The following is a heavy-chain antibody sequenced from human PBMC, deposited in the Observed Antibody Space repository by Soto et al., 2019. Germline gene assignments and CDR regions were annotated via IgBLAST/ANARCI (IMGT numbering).Heavy chain of an antibody. V-gene: IGHV3-30*03. Sequence: QIQLVESGGGVVQPGGSLRLSCAASRFSFGSFGMHWVRQAPGKGLEWVAFILRDGTNTYYGDSVKGRFTLSRDNSMNTVYLQMTTVRDEDTALYYCARGNLSFDFDSWGQGTLVIVSS. CDR2: ILRDGTNT. J-gene: IGHJ4*02. CDR3: ARGNLSFDFDS. CDR1: RFSFGSFG.